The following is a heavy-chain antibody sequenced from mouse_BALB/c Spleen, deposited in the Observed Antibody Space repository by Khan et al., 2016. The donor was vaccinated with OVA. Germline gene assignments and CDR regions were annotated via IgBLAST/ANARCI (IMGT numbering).Heavy chain of an antibody. D-gene: IGHD2-10*01. J-gene: IGHJ4*01. Sequence: VELVESGPGLVAPSQSLSITCTVSGFSLTGYGVNWVRQPPGKGLEWLGMIWGDGSTDYNLALKSRLSITKDNSKSQVFLKMNSLQTDDTARYYCARAYYANYREAMDYWGQGNSVTVSS. CDR1: GFSLTGYG. CDR3: ARAYYANYREAMDY. V-gene: IGHV2-6-7*01. CDR2: IWGDGST.